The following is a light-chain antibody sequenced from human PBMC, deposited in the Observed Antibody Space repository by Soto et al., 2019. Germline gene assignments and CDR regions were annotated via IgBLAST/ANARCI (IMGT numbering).Light chain of an antibody. CDR3: QQYGSSVLT. CDR1: QSVSTNS. Sequence: EIVLTQSPDTLSLSPGERATLSCRASQSVSTNSLAWYQQRPGQAPRPLIYGASSRATGTPDRFSGSGSGTDFTLIISRLEPEDFAVYYCQQYGSSVLTFGGRTKVEIK. CDR2: GAS. V-gene: IGKV3-20*01. J-gene: IGKJ4*01.